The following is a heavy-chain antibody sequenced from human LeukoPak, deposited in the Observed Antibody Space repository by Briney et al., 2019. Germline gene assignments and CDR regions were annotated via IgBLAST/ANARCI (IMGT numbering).Heavy chain of an antibody. D-gene: IGHD6-13*01. CDR1: GYSFTSYW. CDR3: ARFLAAAGTRPVDYGMDV. J-gene: IGHJ6*02. V-gene: IGHV5-51*01. Sequence: GESLKISCKGSGYSFTSYWIGWVRQMPGKGLEWMGIIYPGDSDTRYSPSFQGQVTISADKSISTAYLQWSSLKASDTAMYYCARFLAAAGTRPVDYGMDVWGQGTTVTVS. CDR2: IYPGDSDT.